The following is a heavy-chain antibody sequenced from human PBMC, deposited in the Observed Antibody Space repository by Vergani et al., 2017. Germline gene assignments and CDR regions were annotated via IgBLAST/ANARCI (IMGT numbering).Heavy chain of an antibody. Sequence: EVQLVESGGGLVQPGGSLRLSCAASGFTVTSSYMSWVRQAPGKGLEWVSVIYSGGPTYYADSVKGRFTISRDKSKNTLYLQMNSLRAEDTAVYYCAKAYSSPLNYYYYYMDVWGKGTTVTVSS. CDR3: AKAYSSPLNYYYYYMDV. CDR1: GFTVTSSY. D-gene: IGHD4-11*01. J-gene: IGHJ6*03. CDR2: IYSGGPT. V-gene: IGHV3-66*01.